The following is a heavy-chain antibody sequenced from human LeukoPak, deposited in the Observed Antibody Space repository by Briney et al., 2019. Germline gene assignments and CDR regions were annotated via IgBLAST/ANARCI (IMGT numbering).Heavy chain of an antibody. J-gene: IGHJ4*02. Sequence: SETLSLTCTVSGGSISSGSYYWSWIRQPAGKGLEWIGRIYTSGSTNYNPSLKSRVTISVDTSKNQFSLKLSSVTAADTAVYYCARDTYGDYFDYWGQGTLVTVSS. V-gene: IGHV4-61*02. CDR2: IYTSGST. D-gene: IGHD4-17*01. CDR1: GGSISSGSYY. CDR3: ARDTYGDYFDY.